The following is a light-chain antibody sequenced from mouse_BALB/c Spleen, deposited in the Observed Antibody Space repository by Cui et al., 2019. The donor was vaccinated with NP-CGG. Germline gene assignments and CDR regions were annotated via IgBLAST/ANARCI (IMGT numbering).Light chain of an antibody. CDR2: GTN. V-gene: IGLV1*01. J-gene: IGLJ1*01. CDR1: TGAVTTNNY. CDR3: ALWYSNHWV. Sequence: QAFFTSESSLTTSPGETVTLTCRSSTGAVTTNNYANWVQEKPDHLFTGLIGGTNNRAPGVPARFSGSLIGDKAALTITGAQTEDETIYFCALWYSNHWVFGGGTKLTVL.